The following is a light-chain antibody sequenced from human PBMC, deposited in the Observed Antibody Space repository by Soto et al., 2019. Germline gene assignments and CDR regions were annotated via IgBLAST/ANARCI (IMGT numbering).Light chain of an antibody. CDR1: NSNIGSNI. CDR3: AAWDDSLNGWV. Sequence: QSVLTQPPSASGTPGQRVTISCFGSNSNIGSNIVNWYQQLPGTAPKLLVYTNSQRPSGVPDRFSGSKSGTSASLAISGLQSEDEADYYCAAWDDSLNGWVFGGGTKVTVL. J-gene: IGLJ3*02. V-gene: IGLV1-44*01. CDR2: TNS.